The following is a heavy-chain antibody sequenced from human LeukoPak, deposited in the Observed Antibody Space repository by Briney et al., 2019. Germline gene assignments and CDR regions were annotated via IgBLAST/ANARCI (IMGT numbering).Heavy chain of an antibody. J-gene: IGHJ4*02. V-gene: IGHV1-18*01. D-gene: IGHD6-6*01. CDR3: ARVMGIAARSYFDY. Sequence: VASVKVSCKASGYTFTSYGISWVRQAPGQGLEWMGWISAYNGNTNYAQKLQGRVTMTRDTSTSTVYMELSSLRSEDTAVYYCARVMGIAARSYFDYWGQGTLVTVSS. CDR2: ISAYNGNT. CDR1: GYTFTSYG.